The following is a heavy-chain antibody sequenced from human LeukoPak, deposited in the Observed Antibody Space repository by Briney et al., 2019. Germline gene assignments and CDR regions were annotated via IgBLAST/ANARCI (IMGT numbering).Heavy chain of an antibody. CDR1: GGTFSSYA. V-gene: IGHV1-69*13. Sequence: SVKVSCKASGGTFSSYAISWVRQAPGQGLEWMGGIIPIFGTANYAQKFQGRVTITADESTSTAYMELSSLRSEDTAVYYCARGRYCSSTSCYPRLGADSAWGQGTLVTVSS. CDR3: ARGRYCSSTSCYPRLGADSA. J-gene: IGHJ5*02. CDR2: IIPIFGTA. D-gene: IGHD2-2*01.